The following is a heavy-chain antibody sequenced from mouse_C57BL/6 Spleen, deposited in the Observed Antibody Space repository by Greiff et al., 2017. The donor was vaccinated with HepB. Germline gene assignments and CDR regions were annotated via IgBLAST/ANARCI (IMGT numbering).Heavy chain of an antibody. V-gene: IGHV1-82*01. D-gene: IGHD2-4*01. CDR1: GYAFSSSW. Sequence: VQLQQSGPELVKPGASVKISCKASGYAFSSSWMNWVKQRPGKGLEWIGRIYPGDGDTNYNGKFKGKATLTADKSSSTAYMQLSSLTSEDSAVYFCARHGDYERFAYWGQGTLVTVSA. J-gene: IGHJ3*01. CDR3: ARHGDYERFAY. CDR2: IYPGDGDT.